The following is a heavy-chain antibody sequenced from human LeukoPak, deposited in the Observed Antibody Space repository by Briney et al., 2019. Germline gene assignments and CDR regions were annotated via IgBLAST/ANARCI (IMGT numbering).Heavy chain of an antibody. J-gene: IGHJ4*02. V-gene: IGHV3-66*01. Sequence: GGSLRLSCAASGFTVSSNSMTWVRQAPGKGLEWVSVIYSGGSTSYADSVKGRFTISRDNSKNTLYLQMNSLRVEDTAVYYCAIEKSASVDYWGRGTLVTVSS. CDR3: AIEKSASVDY. CDR2: IYSGGST. CDR1: GFTVSSNS.